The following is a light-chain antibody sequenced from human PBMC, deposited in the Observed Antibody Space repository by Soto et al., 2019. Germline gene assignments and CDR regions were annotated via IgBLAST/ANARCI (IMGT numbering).Light chain of an antibody. CDR1: QTISTY. V-gene: IGKV1-39*01. Sequence: DIQMTQSPSSLSASVGDRATIPCRASQTISTYLNWYQQKPGKAPRLLIYDASSLLSGVPSRFSGSGSGTDFTLTIASLQPEDFSTYYCQQSDSTPYTFGQGTKVEI. J-gene: IGKJ2*01. CDR3: QQSDSTPYT. CDR2: DAS.